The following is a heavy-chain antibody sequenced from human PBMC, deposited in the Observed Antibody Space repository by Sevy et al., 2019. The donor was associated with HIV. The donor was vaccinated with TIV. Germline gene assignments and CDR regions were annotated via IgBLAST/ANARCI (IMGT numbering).Heavy chain of an antibody. Sequence: SETLSLTCTVSGGSISSYYWSWIRQPPGKGLEWIGYIYYSGGTNYNPSLKSRVTISVDTSKNQFSLKLSSVTAADTAVYYCARDLRGYMGGFDYWGQGTLVTVSS. V-gene: IGHV4-59*13. CDR3: ARDLRGYMGGFDY. D-gene: IGHD3-16*01. CDR2: IYYSGGT. CDR1: GGSISSYY. J-gene: IGHJ4*02.